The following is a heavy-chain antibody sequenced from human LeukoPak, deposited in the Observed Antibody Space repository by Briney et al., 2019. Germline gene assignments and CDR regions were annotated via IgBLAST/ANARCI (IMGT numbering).Heavy chain of an antibody. J-gene: IGHJ3*02. CDR2: ISSSSSYI. V-gene: IGHV3-21*01. Sequence: PGGSLRLSCAASGFTFSSYSMNWVRQAPGKGLEWVSSISSSSSYIYYADSLKGRFTISRDNAKNSLYLQMNSLRAEDTAVYYCARPSYSSILPDAFDIWGQGTMVTVSS. CDR1: GFTFSSYS. D-gene: IGHD6-19*01. CDR3: ARPSYSSILPDAFDI.